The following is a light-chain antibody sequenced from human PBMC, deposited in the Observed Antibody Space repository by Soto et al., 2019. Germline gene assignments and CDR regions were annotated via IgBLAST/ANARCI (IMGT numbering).Light chain of an antibody. J-gene: IGKJ5*01. Sequence: EIVLTQSPGTLSLSPGERASLSCRAIQSVSSSYLAWYQQKPGQAPRLLMYGASTRATGVPARFSGSGSGTDFTLTISRLEPEDFAVYYCQQYGSSPLISFGQGTRLEIK. CDR2: GAS. V-gene: IGKV3-20*01. CDR3: QQYGSSPLIS. CDR1: QSVSSSY.